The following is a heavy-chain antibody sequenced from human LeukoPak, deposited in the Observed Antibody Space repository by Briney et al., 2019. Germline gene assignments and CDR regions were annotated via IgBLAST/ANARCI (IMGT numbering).Heavy chain of an antibody. J-gene: IGHJ4*02. D-gene: IGHD1-26*01. CDR3: AKEKSGSYYFDY. CDR1: GFTVSSNY. Sequence: GGSLRLSCAASGFTVSSNYMSWVRQAPGKGLEWVSAISGSGGSTYYADSVKGRFTISRDNSKNTLYLQMNSLRAEDTAVYYCAKEKSGSYYFDYWGQGTLVTVSS. V-gene: IGHV3-23*01. CDR2: ISGSGGST.